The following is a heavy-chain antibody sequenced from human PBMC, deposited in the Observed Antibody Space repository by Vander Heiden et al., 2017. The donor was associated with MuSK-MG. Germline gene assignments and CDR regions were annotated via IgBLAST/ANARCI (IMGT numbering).Heavy chain of an antibody. V-gene: IGHV4-34*01. J-gene: IGHJ3*02. Sequence: QVQLQQWGAGLLKPSETLSLTCAVYGGSFSGYYWSWLRQPPGKGLEWIGEINHSGSTNYNPSLKSRVTISVDTSKNQFSLKLSSVTAADTAVYYCARGYSSSWYSVGAFDIWGQGTRGTVAS. CDR2: INHSGST. CDR3: ARGYSSSWYSVGAFDI. D-gene: IGHD6-13*01. CDR1: GGSFSGYY.